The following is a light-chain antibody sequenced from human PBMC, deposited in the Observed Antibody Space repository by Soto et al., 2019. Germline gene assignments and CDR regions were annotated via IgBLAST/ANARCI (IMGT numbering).Light chain of an antibody. CDR1: SSDVGSYNL. CDR3: CSYAGSSTYV. Sequence: QSVLTQPASGSGSPGQSITISCTGTSSDVGSYNLVSWYQQHPGKAPKLMIYEGGKRPSGVSNRFSGSRSGNTASLTISGLQAEDEADYYCCSYAGSSTYVFGTGTKVTVL. CDR2: EGG. V-gene: IGLV2-23*01. J-gene: IGLJ1*01.